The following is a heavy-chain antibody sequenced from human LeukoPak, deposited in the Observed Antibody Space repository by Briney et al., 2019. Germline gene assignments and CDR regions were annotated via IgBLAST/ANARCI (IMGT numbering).Heavy chain of an antibody. J-gene: IGHJ6*02. CDR3: ARVFWSGYYYYGMDV. D-gene: IGHD3-3*01. CDR2: INPNSGGT. V-gene: IGHV1-2*06. Sequence: ASVKVSCKASGGTFSSYAISWVRQAPGQGLEWMGRINPNSGGTNYAQKFQGRVTMTRDTSISTAYMELSRLRSDDTAVYYCARVFWSGYYYYGMDVWGQGTTVTVSS. CDR1: GGTFSSYA.